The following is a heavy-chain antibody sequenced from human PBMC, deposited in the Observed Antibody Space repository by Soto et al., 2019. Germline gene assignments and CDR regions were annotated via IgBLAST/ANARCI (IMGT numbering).Heavy chain of an antibody. CDR3: TTKVLITFGGAGMDV. CDR1: GFTFSNAW. J-gene: IGHJ6*02. V-gene: IGHV3-15*01. D-gene: IGHD3-16*01. CDR2: IKSKTDGGTT. Sequence: EVQLVESGGGLVKPGGSLRLSCAASGFTFSNAWMSWVRQAPGKGLEWVGRIKSKTDGGTTDYAAPVKGRFTISRDDSKHTLYLQMNSLKTEDAAVYYCTTKVLITFGGAGMDVWGQGTTVTVSS.